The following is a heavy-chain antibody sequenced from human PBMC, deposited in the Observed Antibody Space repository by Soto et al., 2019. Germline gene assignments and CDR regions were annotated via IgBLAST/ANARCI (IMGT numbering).Heavy chain of an antibody. CDR3: ARVKDIVVVPAAISNGGYYYYGMDV. D-gene: IGHD2-2*01. CDR1: GDSVSSNSAA. Sequence: SQTLSLTCVISGDSVSSNSAAWNWIRQSPSRGLEWLGRTYYRSKWYNDYAVSVKSRITINPDTSKNRFSLQLNSVTPEDTAVYYCARVKDIVVVPAAISNGGYYYYGMDVWGQGTTVTVSS. CDR2: TYYRSKWYN. J-gene: IGHJ6*02. V-gene: IGHV6-1*01.